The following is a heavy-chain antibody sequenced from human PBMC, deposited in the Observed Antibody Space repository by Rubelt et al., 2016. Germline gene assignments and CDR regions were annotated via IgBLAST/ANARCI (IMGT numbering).Heavy chain of an antibody. CDR3: ARDPLPVRGVIMTPTH. V-gene: IGHV1-18*01. D-gene: IGHD3-10*01. CDR1: GYTFTSYG. J-gene: IGHJ4*02. Sequence: QVQLVQSGAEVKKPGASVKVSCKASGYTFTSYGISWVRQAPGQGLEWMGWISAYNGNTNYAQKLQGRGTMTTDTSTRPAYMELRSLRSDDTAVYYCARDPLPVRGVIMTPTHWGQGTLVTVSS. CDR2: ISAYNGNT.